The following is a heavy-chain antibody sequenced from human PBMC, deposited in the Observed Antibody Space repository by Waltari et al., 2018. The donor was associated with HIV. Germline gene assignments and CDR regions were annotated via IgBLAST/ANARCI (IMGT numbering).Heavy chain of an antibody. Sequence: QVQLVESGGGVVQPGRSLRLSCAASGFTFSSYGMHWVRQAPGKGLEWVAVIWYDGSNKYYADSVKGRFTISRDNSKNTLYLQMNSLRAEDTAVYYCARDRVAARLPRYYYYGMDVWGQGTTVTVSS. CDR2: IWYDGSNK. J-gene: IGHJ6*02. CDR1: GFTFSSYG. V-gene: IGHV3-33*01. D-gene: IGHD6-6*01. CDR3: ARDRVAARLPRYYYYGMDV.